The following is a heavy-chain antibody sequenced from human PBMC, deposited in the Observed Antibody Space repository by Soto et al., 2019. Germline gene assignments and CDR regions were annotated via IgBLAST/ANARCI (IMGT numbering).Heavy chain of an antibody. V-gene: IGHV3-21*01. CDR3: ARLNSIVPASDFDY. J-gene: IGHJ4*02. CDR1: GFRFNTYS. D-gene: IGHD2-2*01. CDR2: ISASGSFI. Sequence: GGSLRLSCAASGFRFNTYSMNWVRQAPGKGLEWVSSISASGSFIYYADSVKGRFTISRDSAKNSLYLQMDSLRAEDTAVYYCARLNSIVPASDFDYWGQGTLVTVSS.